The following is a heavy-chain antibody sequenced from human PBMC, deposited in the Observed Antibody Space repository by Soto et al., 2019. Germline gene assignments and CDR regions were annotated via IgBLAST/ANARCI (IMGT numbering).Heavy chain of an antibody. Sequence: ASVKVSCKASGYTFTSYGISWVRQAPGQGLEWMGWISAYNGNTNYAQKLQGRVTMTTDTSTSTAYMELRSLRSDDTAVYYCSRGGFGYCSGGSCYGGYYYYYGMDVWGQGTTVTVSS. CDR3: SRGGFGYCSGGSCYGGYYYYYGMDV. V-gene: IGHV1-18*01. D-gene: IGHD2-15*01. CDR1: GYTFTSYG. J-gene: IGHJ6*02. CDR2: ISAYNGNT.